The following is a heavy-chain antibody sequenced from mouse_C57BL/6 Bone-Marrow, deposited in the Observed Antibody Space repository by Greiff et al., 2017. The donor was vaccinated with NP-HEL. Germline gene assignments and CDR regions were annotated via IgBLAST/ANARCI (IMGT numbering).Heavy chain of an antibody. J-gene: IGHJ2*01. CDR1: GFTFSDYG. CDR3: ARPDNWDPFDY. D-gene: IGHD4-1*01. Sequence: DVKLVESGGGLVKPGGSLKLSCAASGFTFSDYGMHWVRQAPEKGLEWVAYISSGSSTIYYADTVKGRFTISRDNAKNTLFLQMTSLRSEDTAMYYCARPDNWDPFDYWGQGTTLTVSS. V-gene: IGHV5-17*01. CDR2: ISSGSSTI.